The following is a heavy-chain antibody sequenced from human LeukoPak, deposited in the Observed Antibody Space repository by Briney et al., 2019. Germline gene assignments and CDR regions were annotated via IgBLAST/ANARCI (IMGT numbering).Heavy chain of an antibody. CDR2: IYYSGST. CDR1: GGSISSSSYY. J-gene: IGHJ4*02. Sequence: SETLSLTCTVSGGSISSSSYYWGWIRQPPGKGLEWIGSIYYSGSTYYNPSLKSRVTISVDTSKNQFSLKLSSVTAADTAVYYCAGHREYSSSWVDYWGQGTLVTVSS. CDR3: AGHREYSSSWVDY. D-gene: IGHD6-6*01. V-gene: IGHV4-39*01.